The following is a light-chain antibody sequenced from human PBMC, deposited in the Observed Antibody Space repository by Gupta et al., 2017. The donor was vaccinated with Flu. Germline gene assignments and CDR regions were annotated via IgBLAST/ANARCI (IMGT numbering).Light chain of an antibody. CDR1: QSVSSY. CDR2: GAS. V-gene: IGKV3-20*01. CDR3: QQYGSSPRT. Sequence: ELVLTPSQGTLSLSPGERATLSCRASQSVSSYLAWYQQKPGQAPRLLISGASTRATGIPDRFSGSGSGTDFTLTISRLEPEDFAVYYCQQYGSSPRTFGQGTKVEIK. J-gene: IGKJ1*01.